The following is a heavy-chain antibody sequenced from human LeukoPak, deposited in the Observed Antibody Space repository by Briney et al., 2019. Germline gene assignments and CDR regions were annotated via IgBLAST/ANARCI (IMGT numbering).Heavy chain of an antibody. CDR2: INHRGST. V-gene: IGHV4-34*01. CDR3: AKVYSSSPQDAFDV. Sequence: SXXLSLTCAVYGGPFTGYYWSWIRRSPDKGLEWIGEINHRGSTNYNSSLKSRLTISADTSKNQFSLHLSSVTAADTAVYYCAKVYSSSPQDAFDVWGQGTMVTVSS. CDR1: GGPFTGYY. D-gene: IGHD3-22*01. J-gene: IGHJ3*01.